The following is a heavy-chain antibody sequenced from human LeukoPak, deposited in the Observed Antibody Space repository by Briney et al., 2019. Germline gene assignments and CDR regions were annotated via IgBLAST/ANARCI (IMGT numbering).Heavy chain of an antibody. CDR2: IHHSGST. CDR3: ARGRWVSSTHGYYFDY. V-gene: IGHV4-34*01. J-gene: IGHJ4*02. Sequence: SETLSLTCAVYGGSFSGYYWSWIRQPPGKGLEWIGEIHHSGSTNYNPSLKSRVTISVDTSKNQFSLKLSSVTAADTAVYYCARGRWVSSTHGYYFDYWGQGTLATVSS. CDR1: GGSFSGYY. D-gene: IGHD2-2*01.